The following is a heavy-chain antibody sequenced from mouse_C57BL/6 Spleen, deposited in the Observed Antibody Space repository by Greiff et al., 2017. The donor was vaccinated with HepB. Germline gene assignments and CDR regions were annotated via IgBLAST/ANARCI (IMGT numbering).Heavy chain of an antibody. V-gene: IGHV5-9*01. CDR1: GFTFSSYS. J-gene: IGHJ2*01. CDR3: ARVYDGYCTEY. Sequence: VQVLESGRGLVKPGGSLKLSCAASGFTFSSYSMSWVRQTPEKRLEWVATISGGSGNTYYPDSVTGRFTLTRDNATNTLYLQMSSLMSEDTALYYCARVYDGYCTEYWGQGTTLTVSS. CDR2: ISGGSGNT. D-gene: IGHD2-3*01.